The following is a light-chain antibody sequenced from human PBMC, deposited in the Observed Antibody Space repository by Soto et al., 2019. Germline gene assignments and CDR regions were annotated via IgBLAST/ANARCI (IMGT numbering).Light chain of an antibody. CDR1: QSVSSSY. Sequence: EIVLTQSPGTLSLSPGERATLSCRASQSVSSSYLAWYQQKPGQAPRLLIYGASSRATGIPDRFSGSGSGTDFTLTISRREPEDFAVYYCQQYGSSPPEGTFGQGTKVEIK. CDR2: GAS. V-gene: IGKV3-20*01. J-gene: IGKJ1*01. CDR3: QQYGSSPPEGT.